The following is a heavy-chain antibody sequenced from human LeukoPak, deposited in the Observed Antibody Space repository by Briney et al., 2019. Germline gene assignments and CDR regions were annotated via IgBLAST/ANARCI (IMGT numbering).Heavy chain of an antibody. V-gene: IGHV3-7*01. CDR3: ARDLQLWSWYYYGMDV. D-gene: IGHD5-18*01. CDR1: GITFSRFW. CDR2: INQDGSEK. J-gene: IGHJ6*02. Sequence: PGGSLRLSCAASGITFSRFWMSWVRQAPGKGLQWVANINQDGSEKHYVDSVKGRFTISRNNAENSLYLQMNSLRAEDTAVYYCARDLQLWSWYYYGMDVWGQGTTVTVSS.